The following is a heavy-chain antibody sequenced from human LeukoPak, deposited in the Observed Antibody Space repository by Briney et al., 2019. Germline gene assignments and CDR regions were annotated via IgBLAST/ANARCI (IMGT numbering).Heavy chain of an antibody. CDR3: ATWRTAKTGFDY. J-gene: IGHJ4*02. CDR2: IYYSRSP. D-gene: IGHD1-1*01. CDR1: GGSISNNNYY. V-gene: IGHV4-39*01. Sequence: SETLSLTCTVSGGSISNNNYYWAWIRQPPGKGLECIGSIYYSRSPYYNPSLKSRVTMSVDTSKNQFSLRLSSVTAADTAVYYCATWRTAKTGFDYWGQGTLVTVSS.